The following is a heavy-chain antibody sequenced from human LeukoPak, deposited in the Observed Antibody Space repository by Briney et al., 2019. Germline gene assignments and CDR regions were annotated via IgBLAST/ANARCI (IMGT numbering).Heavy chain of an antibody. D-gene: IGHD5-18*01. CDR3: ARQGRYSYGPVNWFDP. Sequence: PSETLSLTCTVSGGSISSSSYYWGWIRQPPGKGLEWVGSFYYSGSTYYNPSLKSRVTISVDTSKNQFSLKLSSVTAADTAVYYCARQGRYSYGPVNWFDPWGQGTLVTVSS. J-gene: IGHJ5*02. CDR1: GGSISSSSYY. V-gene: IGHV4-39*01. CDR2: FYYSGST.